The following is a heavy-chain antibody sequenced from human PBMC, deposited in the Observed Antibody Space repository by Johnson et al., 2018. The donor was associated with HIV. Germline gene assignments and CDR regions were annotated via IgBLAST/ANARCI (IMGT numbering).Heavy chain of an antibody. D-gene: IGHD6-6*01. CDR1: GFTFSSYA. Sequence: QVQLVESGGGVVQPGRSLRLSCAASGFTFSSYAMHWVRQAPGKGLAWVAVISYDGSNKYYADSVKGRFTISRDNSKTTLYLQMNSLRAEDTAVYYCAKAFEYSSSSMAFDIWGQGTMVTVSS. V-gene: IGHV3-30-3*01. CDR2: ISYDGSNK. CDR3: AKAFEYSSSSMAFDI. J-gene: IGHJ3*02.